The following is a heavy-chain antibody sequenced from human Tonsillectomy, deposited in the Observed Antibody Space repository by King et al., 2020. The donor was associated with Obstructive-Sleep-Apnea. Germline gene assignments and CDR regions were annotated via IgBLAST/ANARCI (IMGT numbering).Heavy chain of an antibody. J-gene: IGHJ5*02. Sequence: VQLVESGGGVVQPGRSLRLSCAASGFTFSSYGMHWVRQAPGKGLEWVAFIRYDGSNKYYADSVKGRFTISRDNSKNTLYLQMNSLRAEDTAVYYCAKDLGFESSGPWGQGTLVTVSS. D-gene: IGHD3-9*01. CDR3: AKDLGFESSGP. CDR1: GFTFSSYG. CDR2: IRYDGSNK. V-gene: IGHV3-30*02.